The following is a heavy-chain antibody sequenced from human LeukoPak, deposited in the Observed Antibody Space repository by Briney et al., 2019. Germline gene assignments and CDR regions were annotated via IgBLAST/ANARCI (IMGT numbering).Heavy chain of an antibody. D-gene: IGHD4/OR15-4a*01. CDR2: IKQDGNEK. CDR1: GFTFSRSW. V-gene: IGHV3-7*03. CDR3: ARAPLNFDL. J-gene: IGHJ2*01. Sequence: GGSQRLSCAASGFTFSRSWMSWVRQAPGKGLEWVANIKQDGNEKYYVDSVKGRFTISRDNAKNSLYLQMSSLRAEDTAVYYCARAPLNFDLWGRGTLVTVSS.